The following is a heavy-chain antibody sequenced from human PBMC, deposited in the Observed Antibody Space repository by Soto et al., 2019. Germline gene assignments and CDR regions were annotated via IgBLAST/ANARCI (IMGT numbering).Heavy chain of an antibody. J-gene: IGHJ5*02. CDR1: GYTFTSYA. Sequence: ASVKVSCKASGYTFTSYAMHWVRQAPGQRLEWMGWINAGNGNTKYSQKFQGRVTITRDTSASTAYMELSSLRSEDTAVYYCARGHFDCSSTSCYSNWFDPWGQGTLVSVSS. D-gene: IGHD2-2*02. CDR2: INAGNGNT. V-gene: IGHV1-3*01. CDR3: ARGHFDCSSTSCYSNWFDP.